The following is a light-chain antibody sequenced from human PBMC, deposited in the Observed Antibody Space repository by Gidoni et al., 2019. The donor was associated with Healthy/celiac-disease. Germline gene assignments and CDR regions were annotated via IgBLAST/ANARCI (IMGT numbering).Light chain of an antibody. CDR1: QSISSY. J-gene: IGKJ4*01. V-gene: IGKV1-39*01. CDR3: QQSYSTPPT. CDR2: AAS. Sequence: DIQMIKYPSSLSASVGDRVTITCRASQSISSYLNWYQQKPGKAPKLLIYAASSLQSGVPSRFSGSGSGTDFTLTISSLQPEDFATYYCQQSYSTPPTFGGGTKVEIK.